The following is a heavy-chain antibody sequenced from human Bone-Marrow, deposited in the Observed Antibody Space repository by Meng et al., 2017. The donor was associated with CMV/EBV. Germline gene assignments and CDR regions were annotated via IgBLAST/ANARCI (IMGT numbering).Heavy chain of an antibody. J-gene: IGHJ4*02. CDR2: INPNSGGT. CDR3: LYGSGSYYAPFAY. V-gene: IGHV1-2*02. Sequence: ASVKVSCKASGYTFTGYYMHWVRQAPGQGLEWMGWINPNSGGTNYAQKFQGRVTMTRDTSISTAYMELSRLRSDDTAVYYCLYGSGSYYAPFAYWGQGTRVTGSS. CDR1: GYTFTGYY. D-gene: IGHD3-10*01.